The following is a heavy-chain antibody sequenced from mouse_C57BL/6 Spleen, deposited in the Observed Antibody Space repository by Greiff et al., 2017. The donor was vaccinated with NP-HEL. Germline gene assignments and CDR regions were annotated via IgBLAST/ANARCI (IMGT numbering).Heavy chain of an antibody. CDR1: GYTFTSYW. V-gene: IGHV1-59*01. J-gene: IGHJ4*01. CDR2: IDPSDSYT. D-gene: IGHD4-1*01. Sequence: QVQLQQPGAELVRPGTSVKLSCKASGYTFTSYWMHWVKQRPGQGLEWIGVIDPSDSYTNYNQKFKGKATLTVDTSSSTAYMQLSSLTSEDSAVYYCARLTGTGAMDYWGQGTSVTVSS. CDR3: ARLTGTGAMDY.